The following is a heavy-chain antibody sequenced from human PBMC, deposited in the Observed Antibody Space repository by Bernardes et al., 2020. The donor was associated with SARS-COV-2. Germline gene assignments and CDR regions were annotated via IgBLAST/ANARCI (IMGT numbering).Heavy chain of an antibody. Sequence: GGSLRLSCAASGFTFNSYAMNWVRLAPGKGPEWVASITGTGIDTFHADAVRGRFTISRDNSKNTLYLQMSSLRVDDTAIYFCAKASAMSCSGIRCYPFDCWGQGTLVTVSS. CDR3: AKASAMSCSGIRCYPFDC. CDR1: GFTFNSYA. J-gene: IGHJ4*02. V-gene: IGHV3-23*01. D-gene: IGHD2-15*01. CDR2: ITGTGIDT.